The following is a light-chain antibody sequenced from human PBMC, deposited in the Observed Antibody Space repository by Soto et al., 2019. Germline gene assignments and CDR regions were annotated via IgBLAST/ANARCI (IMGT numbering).Light chain of an antibody. CDR1: QSVSSNY. CDR3: QQYGSSPWT. J-gene: IGKJ1*01. V-gene: IGKV3-20*01. Sequence: EIVLTQSPGTGSFAPGERATLSFMASQSVSSNYLAWYQQEPGQAPKVLIYRASSRATGIPDRFSGSGSGTDFTLTISRLEPEDFAVYYCQQYGSSPWTFGQGTKVDIK. CDR2: RAS.